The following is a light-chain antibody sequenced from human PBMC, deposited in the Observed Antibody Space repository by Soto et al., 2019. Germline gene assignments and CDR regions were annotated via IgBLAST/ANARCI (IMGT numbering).Light chain of an antibody. CDR3: QQYYSSPPA. Sequence: AIRMTQSPSSFSASPGDRVTITCRASQDISTYLAWYQQKPGKAPNLLIYAASTLQGGVPSTLGGRGSVTDFTLTISGLQSDDSATYYCQQYYSSPPALGQGTKVEVK. V-gene: IGKV1-8*01. CDR1: QDISTY. CDR2: AAS. J-gene: IGKJ1*01.